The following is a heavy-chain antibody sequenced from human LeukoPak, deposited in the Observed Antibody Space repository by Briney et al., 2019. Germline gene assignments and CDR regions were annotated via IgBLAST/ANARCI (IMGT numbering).Heavy chain of an antibody. J-gene: IGHJ4*02. CDR1: GFTFSSYS. Sequence: GGSLRLSCAASGFTFSSYSMNWVRQAPGKGLEWVSSISSSSSYIYYADSVKGRFTISRDNAKNSLYLQMNSPRAEDTAVYYCASSTSSTSEYDYWGQGTLVTVSS. D-gene: IGHD2-2*01. CDR2: ISSSSSYI. CDR3: ASSTSSTSEYDY. V-gene: IGHV3-21*01.